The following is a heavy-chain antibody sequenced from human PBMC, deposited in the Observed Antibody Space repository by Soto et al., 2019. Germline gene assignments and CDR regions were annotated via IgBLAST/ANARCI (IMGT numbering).Heavy chain of an antibody. V-gene: IGHV1-18*01. CDR1: GYTFTNYG. D-gene: IGHD4-17*01. Sequence: ASVKVSCKASGYTFTNYGINWVRQAPGLGLEWVGWISPYNGNTQNVEKLQGRVTMTTDTSTSTAYMELRSLRSDDTAVYYCARGRDYGDFYFDYWGQGTLVTVS. CDR3: ARGRDYGDFYFDY. J-gene: IGHJ4*02. CDR2: ISPYNGNT.